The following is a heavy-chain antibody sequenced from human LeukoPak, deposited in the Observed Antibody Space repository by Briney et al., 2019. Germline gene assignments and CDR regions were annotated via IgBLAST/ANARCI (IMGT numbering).Heavy chain of an antibody. CDR3: ARGSGYYDFWSGYSSYMDV. V-gene: IGHV4-34*01. D-gene: IGHD3-3*01. CDR1: GFTFSSYE. Sequence: GSLRLSCAASGFTFSSYEMNWVRQAPGKGLEWIGEINHSGSTNYNPSLKSRVTISVDTSKNQFSLKLSSVIAADTAVYYCARGSGYYDFWSGYSSYMDVWGKGTTVTVSS. CDR2: INHSGST. J-gene: IGHJ6*03.